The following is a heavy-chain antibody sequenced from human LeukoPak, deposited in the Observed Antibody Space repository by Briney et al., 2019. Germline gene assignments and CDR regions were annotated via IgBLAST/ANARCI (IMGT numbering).Heavy chain of an antibody. D-gene: IGHD5-12*01. Sequence: PGGSLRLSCAASGFTFSNYAMSWVRQAPGKGLEWVAFIRYDGSNKYYADSVKGRFTISRDNSKNTLYLQMNSLRAEDTAVYYCAKDLRYESLDYFDYWGQGTLVTVSS. J-gene: IGHJ4*02. V-gene: IGHV3-30*02. CDR3: AKDLRYESLDYFDY. CDR2: IRYDGSNK. CDR1: GFTFSNYA.